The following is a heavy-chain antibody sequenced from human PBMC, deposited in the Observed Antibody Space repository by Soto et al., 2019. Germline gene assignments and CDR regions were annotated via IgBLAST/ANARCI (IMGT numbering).Heavy chain of an antibody. V-gene: IGHV1-18*01. J-gene: IGHJ3*02. CDR1: GYTFTSYG. CDR2: ISAYNGNT. Sequence: ASVKVSCKASGYTFTSYGISWVRQAPGQGLEWMGWISAYNGNTNYAQKLQGRVTMTADTSTGTAYMELRSLRSDDTAVYYCARATYYDILTGSMAFDIWGQGAMVTVSS. CDR3: ARATYYDILTGSMAFDI. D-gene: IGHD3-9*01.